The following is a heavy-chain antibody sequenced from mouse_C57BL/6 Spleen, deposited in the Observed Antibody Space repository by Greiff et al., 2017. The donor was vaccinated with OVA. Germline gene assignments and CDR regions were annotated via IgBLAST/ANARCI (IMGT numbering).Heavy chain of an antibody. D-gene: IGHD2-5*01. CDR3: TGSSNYDAMDY. CDR1: GFTFSNYW. V-gene: IGHV6-3*01. CDR2: IRLKSDNYAT. J-gene: IGHJ4*01. Sequence: EVKLMESGGGLVQPGGSMKLSCVASGFTFSNYWMNWVRQSPEKGLEWVAQIRLKSDNYATHYAESVKGRFTISRDDSKSSVYLQMNNLRAEDTGIDYCTGSSNYDAMDYWGQGTSVTVSS.